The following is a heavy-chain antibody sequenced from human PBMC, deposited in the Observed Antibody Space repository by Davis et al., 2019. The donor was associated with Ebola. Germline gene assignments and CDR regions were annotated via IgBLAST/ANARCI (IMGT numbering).Heavy chain of an antibody. CDR2: IVVGSGNT. J-gene: IGHJ5*02. CDR3: ARSHNLWFRELFRYNWFDP. CDR1: GFTFSTSG. Sequence: SVQVSCKASGFTFSTSGMQWVRQARGQRLEWIGGIVVGSGNTNYAQKFRERLTMTRDMSTSTAYMELSSLRSEDTAVYYCARSHNLWFRELFRYNWFDPWGQGTLVTVSS. V-gene: IGHV1-58*02. D-gene: IGHD3-10*01.